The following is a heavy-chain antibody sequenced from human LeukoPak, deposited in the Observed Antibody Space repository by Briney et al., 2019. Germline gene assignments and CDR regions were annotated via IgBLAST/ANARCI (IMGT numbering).Heavy chain of an antibody. J-gene: IGHJ3*02. V-gene: IGHV3-23*01. CDR2: ISGSGGST. D-gene: IGHD3-10*01. CDR3: AKDQWSGSGGQGAFDI. CDR1: GFTFSSYA. Sequence: GGSLRLSCAASGFTFSSYAMSWVRQAPGKGLEWVSAISGSGGSTYYADSVKGRFTISRDNSKNTLYLQMNSLRAEDTAVYYCAKDQWSGSGGQGAFDIWGQGTMVTVSS.